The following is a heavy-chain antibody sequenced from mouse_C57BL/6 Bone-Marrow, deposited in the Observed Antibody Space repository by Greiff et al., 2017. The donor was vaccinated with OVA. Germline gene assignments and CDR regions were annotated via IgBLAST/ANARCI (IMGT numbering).Heavy chain of an antibody. CDR3: TTKDYAWFAY. CDR1: GFNIKDDY. D-gene: IGHD2-4*01. CDR2: IDPENGDT. Sequence: VQLKESGAELVRPGASVKLSCTASGFNIKDDYMHWVKQRPEQGLEWIGWIDPENGDTEYASKFQGKATITADTSSNTAYLQLSSLTSEDTAVDYCTTKDYAWFAYWGQGTLVTVSA. V-gene: IGHV14-4*01. J-gene: IGHJ3*01.